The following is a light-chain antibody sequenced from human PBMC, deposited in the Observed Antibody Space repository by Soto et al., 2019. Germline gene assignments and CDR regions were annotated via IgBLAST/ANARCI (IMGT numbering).Light chain of an antibody. V-gene: IGLV2-14*01. Sequence: QSVLTQPASVSGSPGQSITISCTGTSSDVGGYNYVSWYQQHPGKAHKLMIYDVSNRPSGVSNRFSGSKSGNTASLTISGLQAEDEADYYCSSYTSSSTPYVFGTGTKVTV. J-gene: IGLJ1*01. CDR3: SSYTSSSTPYV. CDR2: DVS. CDR1: SSDVGGYNY.